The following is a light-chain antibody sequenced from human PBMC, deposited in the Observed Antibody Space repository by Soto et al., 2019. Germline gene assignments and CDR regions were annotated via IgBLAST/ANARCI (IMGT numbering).Light chain of an antibody. Sequence: DIQMTQSPSTLSASIGDRVTITCRASQSISTWLAWYQQRSGRAPRLLIYKASSLESGVPSRFSGSGSETEFTLTISSLQPDDFATYFCQQYHTYPLTFGGGTKVDIK. CDR1: QSISTW. CDR3: QQYHTYPLT. CDR2: KAS. J-gene: IGKJ4*01. V-gene: IGKV1-5*03.